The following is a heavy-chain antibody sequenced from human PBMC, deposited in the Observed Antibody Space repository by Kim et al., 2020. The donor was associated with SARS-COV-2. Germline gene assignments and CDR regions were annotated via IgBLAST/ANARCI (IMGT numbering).Heavy chain of an antibody. CDR3: ARDYGSGSYYLRSGMDV. CDR1: GYTFTNYG. CDR2: ISGYNGDT. D-gene: IGHD3-10*01. V-gene: IGHV1-18*01. Sequence: ASVKVSCKASGYTFTNYGISWVRQAPGQGLEWMGWISGYNGDTNYAQQLQGRVTMTTDTSTSTAYMELRSLRSDDTAVYYCARDYGSGSYYLRSGMDVWGQGTTVTVSS. J-gene: IGHJ6*02.